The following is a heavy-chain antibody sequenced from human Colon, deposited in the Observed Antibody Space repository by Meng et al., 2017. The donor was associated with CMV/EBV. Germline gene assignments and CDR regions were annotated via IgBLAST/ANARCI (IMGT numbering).Heavy chain of an antibody. CDR2: ISAYTGDT. V-gene: IGHV1-18*01. CDR1: GYTFTNYG. J-gene: IGHJ1*01. CDR3: VRESQSGSYIYLQH. D-gene: IGHD1-26*01. Sequence: QVHLVQSGAGVKKPGASVKVSCKASGYTFTNYGISWVRQAPGQGLEWMGWISAYTGDTYYAQKFQGRVTMTTDTSTSTAYMELRSLRSDDTAVYYCVRESQSGSYIYLQHWGQGTLVTVSS.